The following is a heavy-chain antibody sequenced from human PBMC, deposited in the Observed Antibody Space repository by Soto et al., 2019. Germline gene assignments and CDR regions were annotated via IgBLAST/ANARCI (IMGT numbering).Heavy chain of an antibody. CDR1: GGSISSYY. D-gene: IGHD1-20*01. J-gene: IGHJ4*02. CDR3: ARQKYNWNDPSFDY. V-gene: IGHV4-59*08. CDR2: IYYSGST. Sequence: QVQLQESGPGLVKPSETLSLTCTVSGGSISSYYWSWLRQPPWKGLEWIGYIYYSGSTNYNPSLKSRVTISVDTAKNQFSLKLSSVTAADTAVDYCARQKYNWNDPSFDYWGQGTQVTVSS.